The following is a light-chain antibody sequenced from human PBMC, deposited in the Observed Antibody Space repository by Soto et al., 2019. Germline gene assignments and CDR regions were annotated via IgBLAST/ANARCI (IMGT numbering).Light chain of an antibody. CDR2: GVT. Sequence: QSVLTQPASVSGSPGQSITISCAGTSSDVGSYDYVCWYQQHPGKAPKLMIYGVTNRPSGVSSRFSGSKSGNTASLTISGPQAEDEADYYCSSYTTTSALGVVFGGGTKLTVL. V-gene: IGLV2-14*01. J-gene: IGLJ2*01. CDR3: SSYTTTSALGVV. CDR1: SSDVGSYDY.